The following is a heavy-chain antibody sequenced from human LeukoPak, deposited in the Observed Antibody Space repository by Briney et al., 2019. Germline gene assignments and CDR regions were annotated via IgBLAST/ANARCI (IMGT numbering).Heavy chain of an antibody. CDR2: IWYDGSEK. Sequence: GRSLRLSCAASGFTFSHTGMHWVRQAPGKGLEWVAVIWYDGSEKYYADSVKGRFTISRDNSKNTVYLQMNSLRVDDTAVYYCAKDWGTSGDGSSFGFFDYWGQGALVTVSS. V-gene: IGHV3-33*06. CDR1: GFTFSHTG. D-gene: IGHD3-16*01. CDR3: AKDWGTSGDGSSFGFFDY. J-gene: IGHJ4*02.